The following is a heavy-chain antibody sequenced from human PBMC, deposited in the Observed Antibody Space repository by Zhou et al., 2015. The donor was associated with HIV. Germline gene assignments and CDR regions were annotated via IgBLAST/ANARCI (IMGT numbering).Heavy chain of an antibody. D-gene: IGHD2-2*01. V-gene: IGHV1-69*02. J-gene: IGHJ4*02. Sequence: QVQLVQSGAEVKKPGSSVKVSCKASGGTFSSYTISWVRQAPGQGLEWMGRIIPILGIANYAQKFQGRVTITADKSTSTAYMELSSLRSEDTAVYYCARGGYCSSTSCYLVSYYFDYWGQGTLVTVSS. CDR3: ARGGYCSSTSCYLVSYYFDY. CDR1: GGTFSSYT. CDR2: IIPILGIA.